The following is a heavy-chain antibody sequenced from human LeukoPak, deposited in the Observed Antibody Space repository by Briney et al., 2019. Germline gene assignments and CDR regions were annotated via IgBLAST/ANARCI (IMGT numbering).Heavy chain of an antibody. CDR3: ARGSIAVAGTWDY. J-gene: IGHJ4*02. V-gene: IGHV3-21*01. D-gene: IGHD6-19*01. Sequence: GGSLRLSCAASGFTFSSYSMNWVRQAPGKGLEWVSSISSSSSYIYYADSVKGRFTISRDNAKNSLYLQMNSLRAEDTAMYYCARGSIAVAGTWDYWGQGTLVTVSS. CDR2: ISSSSSYI. CDR1: GFTFSSYS.